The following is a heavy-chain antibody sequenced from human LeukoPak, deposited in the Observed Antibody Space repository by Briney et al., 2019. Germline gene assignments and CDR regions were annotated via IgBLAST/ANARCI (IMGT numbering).Heavy chain of an antibody. CDR2: IYPGDSDT. D-gene: IGHD1-26*01. J-gene: IGHJ3*02. CDR1: GYRFTSYW. CDR3: ARSGGNYYSI. V-gene: IGHV5-51*01. Sequence: GESLKISCKGSGYRFTSYWIGWARQMPGKGLEWMGIIYPGDSDTIYSPSFQGQVTISADKSTSTANLQWSSLKASDTAMYYCARSGGNYYSIWGQGTMVTVSS.